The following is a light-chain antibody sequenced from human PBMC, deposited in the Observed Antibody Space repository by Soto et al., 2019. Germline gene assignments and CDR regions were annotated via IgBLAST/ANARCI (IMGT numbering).Light chain of an antibody. J-gene: IGKJ2*01. V-gene: IGKV3-11*01. CDR1: QSVSSY. CDR3: QQRRNWYT. CDR2: DAS. Sequence: IVLTQSPATLSLSPGERATLSCRASQSVSSYLAWYQQKPGQAPRLLIYDASNRATGIPARFSGSGSGTDFTLTISSLEPEDFAVYYCQQRRNWYTFGQGTKLEIK.